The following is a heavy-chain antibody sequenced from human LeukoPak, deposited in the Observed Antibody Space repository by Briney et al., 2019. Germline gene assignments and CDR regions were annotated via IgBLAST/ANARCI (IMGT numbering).Heavy chain of an antibody. J-gene: IGHJ4*02. V-gene: IGHV3-72*01. CDR1: GFTFSDHY. Sequence: SLRLSCAASGFTFSDHYMDWVRQAPGKGLEWVGRIRDKINTYTTEYAASVKGRFTISRDDSKNSLYLQMNSLKTEDTAVYYCARLGKTSSSSDFDYWGQGILVTVSS. CDR2: IRDKINTYTT. D-gene: IGHD6-6*01. CDR3: ARLGKTSSSSDFDY.